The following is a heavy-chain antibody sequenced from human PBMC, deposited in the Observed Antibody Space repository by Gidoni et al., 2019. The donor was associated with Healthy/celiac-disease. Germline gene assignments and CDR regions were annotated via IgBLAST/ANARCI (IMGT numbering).Heavy chain of an antibody. CDR1: GFTFSSYD. V-gene: IGHV3-13*01. CDR3: ARAKTYCGGDCYAFDI. Sequence: EVQLVESGGGLVQPGGSLRLSCAASGFTFSSYDMHWVRQATGKGLEWVSAIGTAGDTYYPGSVKCRFTISRENAKNSLYLQMNSLRAGDTAVYYCARAKTYCGGDCYAFDIWGQGTMVTVSS. D-gene: IGHD2-21*01. CDR2: IGTAGDT. J-gene: IGHJ3*02.